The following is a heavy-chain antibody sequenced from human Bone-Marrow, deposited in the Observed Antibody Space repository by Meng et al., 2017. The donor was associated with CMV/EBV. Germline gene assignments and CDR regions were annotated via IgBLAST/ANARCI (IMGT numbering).Heavy chain of an antibody. D-gene: IGHD6-13*01. Sequence: GSLRLSCAVSGGSISSSNWWSWVRQPPGKGLEWIGEIYHSGSTNYNPSLKSRVTISVDTSKNQFSLKLSSVTAADTAVYYCATQVAAAGKGSDDAFDIWGQGTMVTVSS. J-gene: IGHJ3*02. CDR3: ATQVAAAGKGSDDAFDI. CDR2: IYHSGST. V-gene: IGHV4-4*02. CDR1: GGSISSSNW.